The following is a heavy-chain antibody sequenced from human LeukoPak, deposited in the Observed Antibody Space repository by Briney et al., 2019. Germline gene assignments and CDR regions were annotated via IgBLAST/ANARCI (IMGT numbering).Heavy chain of an antibody. V-gene: IGHV4-59*12. CDR2: IYDSGST. D-gene: IGHD6-19*01. CDR3: ARDLAVAGQIANDY. Sequence: PSETLSLTCSVSGGSISSYYWSWIRQPPGKGLEWIGYIYDSGSTNYNPSLKSRVTISVDTSKNQFSLKLSSVTAADTAVYYCARDLAVAGQIANDYWGQGTLVTVSS. CDR1: GGSISSYY. J-gene: IGHJ4*02.